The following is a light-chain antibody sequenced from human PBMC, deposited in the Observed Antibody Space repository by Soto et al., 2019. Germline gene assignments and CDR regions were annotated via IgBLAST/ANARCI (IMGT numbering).Light chain of an antibody. Sequence: DIQMTQSPSSLSASVGDRVTITCRARQSISTYLNWYQQKPGKAPKLLIYAASSLQSGVPSRFSGSGSGTDFTLTISSPQPEDFATYYCQQSYSTPYTFDQGTKLEI. V-gene: IGKV1-39*01. CDR2: AAS. CDR1: QSISTY. J-gene: IGKJ2*01. CDR3: QQSYSTPYT.